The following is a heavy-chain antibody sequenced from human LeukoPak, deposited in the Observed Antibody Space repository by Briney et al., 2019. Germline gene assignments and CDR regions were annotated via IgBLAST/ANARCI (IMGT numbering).Heavy chain of an antibody. D-gene: IGHD5-18*01. CDR2: ISGSGGST. J-gene: IGHJ4*02. CDR3: AKVSGGYIQAGYFDY. V-gene: IGHV3-23*01. CDR1: GFTFSSYA. Sequence: PGGSLRLSCAASGFTFSSYAMSWVSQAPGKGLEWVSAISGSGGSTYYADSVKGRFTISRDNSKNTLYLQMNSLRAEDTAVYYCAKVSGGYIQAGYFDYWGQGTLVTVSS.